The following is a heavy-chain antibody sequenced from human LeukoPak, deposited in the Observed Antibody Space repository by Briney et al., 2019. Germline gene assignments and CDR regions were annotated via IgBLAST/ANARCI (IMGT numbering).Heavy chain of an antibody. Sequence: PGGSLRLSCTASGFTLGDYAMTWVRQAPGKGLEWVGFITSKAYGGTTEYAASVKGRFTISRDDSKSIAYLQVNSLKTEDTAVYYCTRMIYCSGGSCSFDYWGQGTLVTVSS. D-gene: IGHD2-15*01. J-gene: IGHJ4*02. CDR3: TRMIYCSGGSCSFDY. CDR2: ITSKAYGGTT. V-gene: IGHV3-49*04. CDR1: GFTLGDYA.